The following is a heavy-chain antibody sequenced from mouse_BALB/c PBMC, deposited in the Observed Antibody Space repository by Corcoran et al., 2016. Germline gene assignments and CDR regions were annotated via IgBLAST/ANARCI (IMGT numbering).Heavy chain of an antibody. Sequence: QIQLVQAGPELKKPGGTVKISCEASGYTFTNYGMNWVKQAPGKGLKWMGWINTYTGEPTYADDFKGRFAFSLETSVSTAYLQINNLKNEDTATYFCARFYYDYRDFDSGGQGTTLTVSS. J-gene: IGHJ2*01. CDR2: INTYTGEP. CDR1: GYTFTNYG. D-gene: IGHD2-4*01. V-gene: IGHV9-3-1*01. CDR3: ARFYYDYRDFDS.